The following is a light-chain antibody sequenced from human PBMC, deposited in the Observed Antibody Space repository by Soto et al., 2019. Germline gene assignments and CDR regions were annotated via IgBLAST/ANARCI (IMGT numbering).Light chain of an antibody. J-gene: IGLJ2*01. Sequence: QSVLTQPPSASGTPGQRVTISCSGSSSNIGSNTVNWYQQLPGTAPKLLIYSNNQWPSGVPDRFSGSKSGTSASLAINGLQSEDEADYYCAAWDDSLNVLVFGGGTKLTVL. CDR2: SNN. CDR1: SSNIGSNT. V-gene: IGLV1-44*01. CDR3: AAWDDSLNVLV.